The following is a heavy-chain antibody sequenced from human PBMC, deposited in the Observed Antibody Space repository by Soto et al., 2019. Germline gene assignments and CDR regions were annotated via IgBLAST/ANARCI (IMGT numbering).Heavy chain of an antibody. Sequence: LRLSCAASGFPFSDYSMSWVRQTPERGLEWVSSLTRHGTSYYADSVQGRFTVSRDNSKNTVSLQMHSLRAEDTALYYCTKRATTVPTPGNYFDSWGQGTLVTVSS. CDR3: TKRATTVPTPGNYFDS. V-gene: IGHV3-23*01. CDR2: LTRHGTS. CDR1: GFPFSDYS. D-gene: IGHD1-1*01. J-gene: IGHJ4*02.